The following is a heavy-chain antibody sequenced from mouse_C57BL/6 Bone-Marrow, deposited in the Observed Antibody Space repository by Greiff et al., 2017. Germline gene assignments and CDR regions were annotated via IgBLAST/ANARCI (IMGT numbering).Heavy chain of an antibody. Sequence: QVTLKESGPGILQSSQTLSLTCSFSGFSLSTSGMGVSWIRQPSGKGLEWLAHIYWDDDKRYNPYLKSRPTISKDTSRNQVFLKITRVDTADTATYYCARSTARALYYFDYWGQGTTLTVSS. J-gene: IGHJ2*01. CDR3: ARSTARALYYFDY. D-gene: IGHD3-1*01. CDR2: IYWDDDK. CDR1: GFSLSTSGMG. V-gene: IGHV8-12*01.